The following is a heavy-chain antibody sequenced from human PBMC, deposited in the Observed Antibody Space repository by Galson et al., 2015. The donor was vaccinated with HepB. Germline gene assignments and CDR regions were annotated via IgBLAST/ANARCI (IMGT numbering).Heavy chain of an antibody. V-gene: IGHV3-23*01. J-gene: IGHJ4*02. CDR1: GFTFSTYA. CDR2: ISGSGSNT. D-gene: IGHD2-21*02. Sequence: SLRLSCAASGFTFSTYAMSWVRQAPGKGLEWVSGISGSGSNTYYVDSVKGRFTISRDNSKNILYMQMNSLRAEDTAVYYCAKDRGIMGDRGQGTLVTVSS. CDR3: AKDRGIMGD.